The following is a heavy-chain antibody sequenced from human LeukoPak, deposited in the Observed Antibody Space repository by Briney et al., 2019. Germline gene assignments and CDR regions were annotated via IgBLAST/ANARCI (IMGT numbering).Heavy chain of an antibody. D-gene: IGHD3-10*01. CDR2: IYYSGST. J-gene: IGHJ4*02. CDR3: ARNLGAGSSPWYFDY. Sequence: SETLSLTCTVSGGSISSYYWSWIRQPPGKGLEWIGYIYYSGSTNYNPSLKSRVTISVDTSKNQFSLKLSSVTAADTAVYHCARNLGAGSSPWYFDYWGQGTLVTVSS. V-gene: IGHV4-59*01. CDR1: GGSISSYY.